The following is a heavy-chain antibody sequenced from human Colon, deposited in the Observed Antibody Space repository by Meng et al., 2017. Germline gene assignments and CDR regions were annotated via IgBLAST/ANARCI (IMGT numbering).Heavy chain of an antibody. V-gene: IGHV4-61*03. CDR3: ARGRGSYSSIDF. J-gene: IGHJ4*02. CDR1: GGSVSSPSYY. CDR2: VYYTGSA. Sequence: QVQRQGSGPMLVRPSETLSRTCTLSGGSVSSPSYYWSWIRQTPGKGLEWIGYVYYTGSANYNPSLKSRVTISVDTSKNHFSLNLTSVTAADTAVYYCARGRGSYSSIDFWGQGTLVTVSS. D-gene: IGHD1-26*01.